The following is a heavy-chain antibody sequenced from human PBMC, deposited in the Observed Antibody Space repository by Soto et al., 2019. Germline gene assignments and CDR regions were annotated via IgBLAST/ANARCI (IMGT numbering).Heavy chain of an antibody. Sequence: QVQLVESGGGVVQPGRSLRLSCAASGFTFSSYAMHWVRQAPGKGLEWVAVISYDGSNKYYADSVKGRFTISRDNSKNTLYLQMNSLRAEETAVYYCARDSYYYDSSGYYYLASFDYWGQGTLVTVSS. V-gene: IGHV3-30-3*01. CDR3: ARDSYYYDSSGYYYLASFDY. J-gene: IGHJ4*02. CDR1: GFTFSSYA. CDR2: ISYDGSNK. D-gene: IGHD3-22*01.